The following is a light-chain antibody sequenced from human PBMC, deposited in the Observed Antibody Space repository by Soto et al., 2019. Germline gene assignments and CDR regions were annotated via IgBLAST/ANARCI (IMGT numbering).Light chain of an antibody. CDR3: QQYNHYWT. V-gene: IGKV1-5*03. CDR1: QSVSSW. Sequence: DIQMTQSPSTLSSSVGDRVTITCRASQSVSSWLAWYQQKPGKARKLLIYKASILESGVPSRFSGSGSGTEFTLTISSLQPDDFATYYCQQYNHYWTFGQGTKVEIK. J-gene: IGKJ1*01. CDR2: KAS.